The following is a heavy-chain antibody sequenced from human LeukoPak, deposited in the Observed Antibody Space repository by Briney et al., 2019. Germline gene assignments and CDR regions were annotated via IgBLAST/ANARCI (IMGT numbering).Heavy chain of an antibody. V-gene: IGHV4-34*01. CDR2: INHSGST. CDR1: GGSFSGYY. J-gene: IGHJ3*02. D-gene: IGHD6-19*01. CDR3: ARVAVAGGSDAFDI. Sequence: PSETLSLTCAVYGGSFSGYYWSWIRQPPGKGLEWIGEINHSGSTNYNPSLKSRVTISVDTSKNQFSLKLSSVNAADTAVYYCARVAVAGGSDAFDIWGQGTMVTVSS.